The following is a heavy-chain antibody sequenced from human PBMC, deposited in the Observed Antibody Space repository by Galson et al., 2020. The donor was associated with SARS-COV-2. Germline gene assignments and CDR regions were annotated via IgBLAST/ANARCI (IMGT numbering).Heavy chain of an antibody. J-gene: IGHJ6*03. Sequence: SLKISCAASGFTFDDYAMHWVRQAPGKGLEWVSGISWNSGSIGYADSVKGRFTISRDNAKNSLYLQMNSLRAEDTALYYCAKIADLEYSSSSYMDVWGKGTTVTVSS. V-gene: IGHV3-9*01. CDR2: ISWNSGSI. CDR3: AKIADLEYSSSSYMDV. CDR1: GFTFDDYA. D-gene: IGHD6-6*01.